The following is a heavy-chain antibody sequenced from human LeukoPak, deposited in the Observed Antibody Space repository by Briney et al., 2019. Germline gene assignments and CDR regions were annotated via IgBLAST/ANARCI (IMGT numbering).Heavy chain of an antibody. D-gene: IGHD1-26*01. Sequence: ASVKVSCKASGGTFSSYAISWVRQAPGQGLEWMGWINPNSGGTNYAQKFQGRVTMTRDTSISTAYMELSRLRSDDTAVYYCARDMGASDYFDYWGQGTLVTVSS. J-gene: IGHJ4*02. CDR3: ARDMGASDYFDY. CDR1: GGTFSSYA. V-gene: IGHV1-2*02. CDR2: INPNSGGT.